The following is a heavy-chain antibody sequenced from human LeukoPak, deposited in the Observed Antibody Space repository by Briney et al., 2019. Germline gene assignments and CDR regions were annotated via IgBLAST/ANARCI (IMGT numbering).Heavy chain of an antibody. V-gene: IGHV3-23*01. D-gene: IGHD3-3*02. CDR3: AKDPLQHFYGMDV. CDR1: GFTFSSYW. Sequence: GGSLRLSCAASGFTFSSYWMSWVRQAPGKGLEWVSAISGSGGSTYYADSVKGRFTISRDNSKNTLYLRMNSLRAEDTAVYYCAKDPLQHFYGMDVWGQGTTVTVSS. CDR2: ISGSGGST. J-gene: IGHJ6*02.